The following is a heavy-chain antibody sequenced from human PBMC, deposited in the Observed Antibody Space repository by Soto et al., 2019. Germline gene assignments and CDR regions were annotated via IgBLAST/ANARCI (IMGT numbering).Heavy chain of an antibody. D-gene: IGHD2-2*01. J-gene: IGHJ3*02. CDR3: ARDRGYCSSTSCYRAAFDI. CDR2: IIPIFGTA. V-gene: IGHV1-69*01. CDR1: GGTFSSYA. Sequence: QVQLVQSGAEVKKPGSSVKVSCKASGGTFSSYAISWVRQAPGQGLEWMGGIIPIFGTANYAQKFKGRVTITADESTSTAYMELSSLRSEDTAVYYCARDRGYCSSTSCYRAAFDIWGQGTMVTVSS.